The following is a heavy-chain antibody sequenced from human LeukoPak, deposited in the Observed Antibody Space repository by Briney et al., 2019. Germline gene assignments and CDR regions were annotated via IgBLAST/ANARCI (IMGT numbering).Heavy chain of an antibody. Sequence: GESLTISCKASGYTFSTSWIGWVRLMPRKGLEWKGIIYPGDSATRYSPSFQCQVTIQVDRSITAAYLQWSSLKASDTAMYYCTRNRVGVLEWLSRWDAFDIWGQGTMVTVST. V-gene: IGHV5-51*01. CDR1: GYTFSTSW. D-gene: IGHD3-3*01. CDR3: TRNRVGVLEWLSRWDAFDI. CDR2: IYPGDSAT. J-gene: IGHJ3*02.